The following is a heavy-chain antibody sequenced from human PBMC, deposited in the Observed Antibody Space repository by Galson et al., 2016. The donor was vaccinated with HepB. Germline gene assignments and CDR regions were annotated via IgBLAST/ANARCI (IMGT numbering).Heavy chain of an antibody. Sequence: SLRLSCAASGFTFNSFGMHWVRQAPGKGLEWVAVIWYDGSNKYYADSVKGRFTISRDNSKNALYLQMNSLRAEDTAVYYCARGVGYGSGSHFDYWGQGTLVTVSS. CDR1: GFTFNSFG. D-gene: IGHD3-10*01. V-gene: IGHV3-33*01. CDR2: IWYDGSNK. J-gene: IGHJ4*02. CDR3: ARGVGYGSGSHFDY.